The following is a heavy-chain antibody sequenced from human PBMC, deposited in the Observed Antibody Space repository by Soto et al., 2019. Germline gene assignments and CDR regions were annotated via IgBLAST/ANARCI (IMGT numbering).Heavy chain of an antibody. J-gene: IGHJ4*02. CDR2: INPSGGST. CDR3: ARDTRPRYCSGGSCYSFDY. CDR1: GYTFTSYY. V-gene: IGHV1-46*01. D-gene: IGHD2-15*01. Sequence: ASVKVSCKAPGYTFTSYYMHWVRQAPGQGLEWMGIINPSGGSTSYAQKFQGRVTMTRDTSTSTVYMELSSLRSEDTAVYYCARDTRPRYCSGGSCYSFDYWGQG.